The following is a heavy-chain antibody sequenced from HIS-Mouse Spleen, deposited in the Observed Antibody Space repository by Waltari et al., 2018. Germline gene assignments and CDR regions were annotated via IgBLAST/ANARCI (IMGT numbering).Heavy chain of an antibody. CDR3: AKDPGDNYYYGMDV. CDR1: GITFDDYT. J-gene: IGHJ6*02. D-gene: IGHD7-27*01. V-gene: IGHV3-43*01. Sequence: EVQLVESGGVVVQPGGSLSLSCAASGITFDDYTMPWVRQAPGKGLECVSLISWDGCSTYYADSVKGRFTIYRDNSKNSLYLQMNSLRTEDTALYYCAKDPGDNYYYGMDVWGQGTTVTVSS. CDR2: ISWDGCST.